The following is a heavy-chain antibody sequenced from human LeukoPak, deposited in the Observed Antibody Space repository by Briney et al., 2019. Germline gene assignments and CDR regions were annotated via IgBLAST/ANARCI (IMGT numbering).Heavy chain of an antibody. J-gene: IGHJ4*02. Sequence: ASVKVSCKASGYTFTNYGISWVRQDPGQGLEWMGWISAYNGNTNYAQKLQGRVTMTTDTSTSTAYMELRSLRSDDTAVYYCARGGVDFWSGYYMDYWGQGTLVTVSS. CDR2: ISAYNGNT. CDR1: GYTFTNYG. CDR3: ARGGVDFWSGYYMDY. D-gene: IGHD3-3*01. V-gene: IGHV1-18*01.